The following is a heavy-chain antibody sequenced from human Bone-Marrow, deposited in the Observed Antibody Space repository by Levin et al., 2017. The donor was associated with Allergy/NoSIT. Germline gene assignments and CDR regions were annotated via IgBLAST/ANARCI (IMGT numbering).Heavy chain of an antibody. CDR3: ARDRRIAAAGTVGYNWFDP. CDR1: GFTFSSYS. CDR2: ISSSSSYI. J-gene: IGHJ5*02. D-gene: IGHD6-13*01. V-gene: IGHV3-21*01. Sequence: LSLTCAASGFTFSSYSMNWVRQAPGKGLEWVSSISSSSSYIYYADSVKGRFTISRDNAKNSLYLQMNSLRAEDTAVYYCARDRRIAAAGTVGYNWFDPWGQGTLVTVSS.